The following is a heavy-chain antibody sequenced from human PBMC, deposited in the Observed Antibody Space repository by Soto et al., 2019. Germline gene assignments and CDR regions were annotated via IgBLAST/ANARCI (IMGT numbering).Heavy chain of an antibody. CDR1: GFIFNKYS. J-gene: IGHJ3*01. CDR3: VKGGGVLRVWGYILDAFDF. V-gene: IGHV3-21*01. CDR2: ITSSSSYT. Sequence: GGSLRLSCAASGFIFNKYSMNWVRQAPGKGLEWVSFITSSSSYTYYADAVKGRFTISRDNAKNSLYLQMNSVRAEDTAVYYCVKGGGVLRVWGYILDAFDFWGQGTMVTVSS. D-gene: IGHD3-16*01.